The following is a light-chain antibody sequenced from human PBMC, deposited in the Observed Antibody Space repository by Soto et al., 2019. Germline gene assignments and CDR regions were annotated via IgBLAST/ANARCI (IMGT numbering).Light chain of an antibody. CDR2: EVS. CDR1: STHVGGYNY. J-gene: IGLJ1*01. CDR3: SSYAGSNNRGV. V-gene: IGLV2-8*01. Sequence: QSVLTQPPSASGSPGQSVTISCTGTSTHVGGYNYISWYQHHPGKGPKLIIYEVSERPSGVPDRFSGSKSGNTASLTVSGLQAEDEADYSCSSYAGSNNRGVFGSGTKLTVL.